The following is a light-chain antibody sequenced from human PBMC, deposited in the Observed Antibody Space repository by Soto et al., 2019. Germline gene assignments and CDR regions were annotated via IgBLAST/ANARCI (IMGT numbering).Light chain of an antibody. V-gene: IGKV3-20*01. CDR3: QQYSDSPQT. J-gene: IGKJ1*01. CDR2: GAA. CDR1: ESVDSNY. Sequence: EIVLTQSPGTLSLSPGERATLSCRATESVDSNYLAWYQQKPGQAPRLLIYGAASRATGTPDRFSGSGSGTEFIPTISRLDPEDSAVSYCQQYSDSPQTFGQGTKVEIK.